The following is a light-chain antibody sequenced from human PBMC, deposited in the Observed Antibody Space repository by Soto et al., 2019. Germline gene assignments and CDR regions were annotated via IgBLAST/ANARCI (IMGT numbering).Light chain of an antibody. CDR3: CSYAGTYTYV. V-gene: IGLV2-11*01. CDR2: DVN. J-gene: IGLJ1*01. CDR1: DTNIGFYNF. Sequence: QSALTQPRSVSGSPGQSVTISCTGTDTNIGFYNFVSWYQQHPDKAPHLVIYDVNKRPSGVPDRSSGSKSGKTASLTISGLQADDEADYFCCSYAGTYTYVFGTGTKVTVL.